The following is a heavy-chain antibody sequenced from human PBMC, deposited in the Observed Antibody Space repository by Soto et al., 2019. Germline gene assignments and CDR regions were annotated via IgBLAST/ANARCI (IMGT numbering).Heavy chain of an antibody. J-gene: IGHJ6*03. V-gene: IGHV4-34*01. CDR2: INHSGST. D-gene: IGHD3-3*01. CDR1: GGSFSGYY. Sequence: SETLSLTCAVYGGSFSGYYWSWIRQPPGEGLEWIGEINHSGSTNYNPSLKSRVTISVDTSKNQFSLKLSSVTAADTAVYYCARGGGVRYDFWSGMGSYYMDVWGKGTTVTVSS. CDR3: ARGGGVRYDFWSGMGSYYMDV.